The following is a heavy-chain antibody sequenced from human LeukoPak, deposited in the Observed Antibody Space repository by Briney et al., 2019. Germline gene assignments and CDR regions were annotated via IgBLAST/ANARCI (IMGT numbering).Heavy chain of an antibody. J-gene: IGHJ4*02. CDR3: ARHSAYGESYFDY. CDR2: IYYSGST. V-gene: IGHV4-59*08. D-gene: IGHD3-10*01. Sequence: PSETLSLTCTASGGSISSYYWSWIRQPPGKGLEWIVYIYYSGSTNYNPSLKSRVTISVDTSKNQFSLKLNSVTAADTAVYYCARHSAYGESYFDYWGQGTLVTVSS. CDR1: GGSISSYY.